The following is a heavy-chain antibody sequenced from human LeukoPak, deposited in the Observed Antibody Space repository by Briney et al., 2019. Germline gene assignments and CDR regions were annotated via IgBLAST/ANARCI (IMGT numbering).Heavy chain of an antibody. J-gene: IGHJ4*02. V-gene: IGHV3-30*04. Sequence: GRSLRLSCAASGFTFSTYAMHWVRQAPGEGLEWVAVISSDGSDNYYADSVKGRFTISRDNSKNTLYLQMNSLRAEDTAVYYCERASYSSGWYGTPNFDYWGQGTLVTVSS. CDR2: ISSDGSDN. D-gene: IGHD6-19*01. CDR1: GFTFSTYA. CDR3: ERASYSSGWYGTPNFDY.